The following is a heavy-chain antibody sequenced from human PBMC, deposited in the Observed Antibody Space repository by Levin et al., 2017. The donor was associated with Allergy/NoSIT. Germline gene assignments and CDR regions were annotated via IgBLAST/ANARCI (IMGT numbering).Heavy chain of an antibody. CDR2: IKQDGSEK. CDR1: GFTFSSYW. J-gene: IGHJ3*02. Sequence: RGESLKISCAASGFTFSSYWMSWVRQAPGKGLEWVANIKQDGSEKYYVDSVKGRFTISRDNAKNSLYLQMNSLRAEDTAVYYCARDNQLLQDTPLNAFDIWGQGTMVTVSS. D-gene: IGHD2-2*01. V-gene: IGHV3-7*01. CDR3: ARDNQLLQDTPLNAFDI.